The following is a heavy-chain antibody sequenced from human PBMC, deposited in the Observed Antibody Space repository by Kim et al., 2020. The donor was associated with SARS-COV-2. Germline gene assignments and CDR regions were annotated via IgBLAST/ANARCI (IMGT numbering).Heavy chain of an antibody. CDR3: ARDRGYYGSGSSGYYYGMDV. V-gene: IGHV3-30-3*01. D-gene: IGHD3-10*01. CDR1: GFTFSSYA. CDR2: ISYDGSNK. Sequence: GGSLRLSCAASGFTFSSYAMHWVRQAPGKGLEWVAVISYDGSNKYYADSVKGRFTISRDNSKNTLYLQMNSLRAEDTAVYYCARDRGYYGSGSSGYYYGMDVWGQGTTVTVSS. J-gene: IGHJ6*02.